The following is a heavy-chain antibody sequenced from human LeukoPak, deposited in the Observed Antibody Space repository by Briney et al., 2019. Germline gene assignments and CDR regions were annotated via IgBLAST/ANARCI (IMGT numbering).Heavy chain of an antibody. J-gene: IGHJ4*02. D-gene: IGHD2-2*01. V-gene: IGHV3-74*01. CDR2: INPDGSDI. Sequence: PGGSLRLSCAASGVTFSDYWMHRVRQAPGRGLVWVSRINPDGSDIIYADSVKGRFTISRDNAKNTLYLQMNSLRAEDTAVYYCAYQLLPKWGQGTLVTVSS. CDR1: GVTFSDYW. CDR3: AYQLLPK.